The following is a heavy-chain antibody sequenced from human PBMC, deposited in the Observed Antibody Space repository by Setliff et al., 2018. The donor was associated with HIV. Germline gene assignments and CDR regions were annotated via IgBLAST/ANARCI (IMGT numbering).Heavy chain of an antibody. CDR1: GGSFSEYY. D-gene: IGHD5-12*01. CDR3: ARGATLLPGYSDRWEYFYMDV. CDR2: INHSGST. J-gene: IGHJ6*03. V-gene: IGHV4-34*01. Sequence: SETLSLTCAVYGGSFSEYYWSWIRQSPGKGLEWIGKINHSGSTHYNPPLKSRATISADTSKNQFSLRLNSVTAADTAVYYCARGATLLPGYSDRWEYFYMDVWGKGTTVTVSS.